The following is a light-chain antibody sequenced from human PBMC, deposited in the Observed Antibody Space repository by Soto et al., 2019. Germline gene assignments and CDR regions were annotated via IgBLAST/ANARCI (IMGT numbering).Light chain of an antibody. V-gene: IGKV1-5*03. CDR2: WAS. Sequence: DIQMTQSPSTLSASVGDRVTITCRASQSISIWLAWYQQKPGKAPKLLIYWASTRESGVPDRFSGSGSGTDFTLTISSLQAEDVAVYYCQQYYSTPLTFGGGIKVDTK. CDR3: QQYYSTPLT. J-gene: IGKJ4*01. CDR1: QSISIW.